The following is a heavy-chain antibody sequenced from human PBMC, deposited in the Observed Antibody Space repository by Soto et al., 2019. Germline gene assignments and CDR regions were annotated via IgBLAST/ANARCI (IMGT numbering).Heavy chain of an antibody. D-gene: IGHD3-22*01. CDR2: IYYSGST. V-gene: IGHV4-39*01. CDR1: GGSISSSSYY. Sequence: SETLSLTCTVSGGSISSSSYYWGWIRQPPGKGLEWIGSIYYSGSTYNNPSLKSRVTISVDTSKNQFSLKLSSVTAAVTAVYYCAYPTHYYDSSGYYYINYYYYYGMDVWGQGTTVTVSS. J-gene: IGHJ6*02. CDR3: AYPTHYYDSSGYYYINYYYYYGMDV.